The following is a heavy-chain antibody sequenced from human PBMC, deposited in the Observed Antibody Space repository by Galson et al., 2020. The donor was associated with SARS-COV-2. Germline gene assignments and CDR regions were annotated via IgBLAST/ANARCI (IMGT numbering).Heavy chain of an antibody. CDR3: ARGCLDHYYDSSGYCAYYYYGMDV. Sequence: GESLKISCAASGFTFSSYSMNWVRQAPGKGLEWVSSISSSSSYIYYADSVKGRFTISRDNAKNSLYLQMNSLRAEDTAVYYCARGCLDHYYDSSGYCAYYYYGMDVWGQGTTVTVSS. V-gene: IGHV3-21*01. J-gene: IGHJ6*02. D-gene: IGHD3-22*01. CDR1: GFTFSSYS. CDR2: ISSSSSYI.